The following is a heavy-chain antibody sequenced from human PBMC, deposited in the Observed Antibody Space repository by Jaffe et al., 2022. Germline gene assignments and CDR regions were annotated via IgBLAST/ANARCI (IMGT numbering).Heavy chain of an antibody. CDR3: GRHGDYLYWYFDL. J-gene: IGHJ2*01. CDR2: ISYSGST. CDR1: GGSVSSSFYY. Sequence: QLQLQESGPGLVKPSETLSLTCTVSGGSVSSSFYYWGWIRQPPGKGLEWIGSISYSGSTYYNPSLQSRITISVDTSKNQFSLKLSSVTAADTAVYYCGRHGDYLYWYFDLWGRGTLGTVSS. D-gene: IGHD4-17*01. V-gene: IGHV4-39*01.